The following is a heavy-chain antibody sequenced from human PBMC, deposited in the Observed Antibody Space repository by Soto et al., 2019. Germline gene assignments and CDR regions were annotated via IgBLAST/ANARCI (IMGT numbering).Heavy chain of an antibody. J-gene: IGHJ6*02. Sequence: QVQLQESGSGLVETFQTLSLTCTVSGDSIGSGGFPWTWIRQSTGKGLEWIGYVYRTGATSYNPSLEGRASISVDPSRNQFSLKLKSVTPADTSVYFCARDSYAMSSFALDVWGRGTAVTVSS. CDR2: VYRTGAT. CDR1: GDSIGSGGFP. V-gene: IGHV4-30-2*06. CDR3: ARDSYAMSSFALDV. D-gene: IGHD2-2*01.